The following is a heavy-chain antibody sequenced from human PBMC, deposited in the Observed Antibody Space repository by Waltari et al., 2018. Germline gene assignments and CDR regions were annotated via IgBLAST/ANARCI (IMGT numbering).Heavy chain of an antibody. V-gene: IGHV4-34*01. CDR2: INHSGST. Sequence: QVQLQQWGAGLLKPSETLSLICAVYGGSFSGYYWSWICQPPGKGLEWIGEINHSGSTNYNPSLKSRVTISVDTPRKQFSLKLSSVTAADTAVYYCARSARFLEWLSPRGYFDYWGQGTLVTVSS. J-gene: IGHJ4*02. CDR3: ARSARFLEWLSPRGYFDY. D-gene: IGHD3-3*01. CDR1: GGSFSGYY.